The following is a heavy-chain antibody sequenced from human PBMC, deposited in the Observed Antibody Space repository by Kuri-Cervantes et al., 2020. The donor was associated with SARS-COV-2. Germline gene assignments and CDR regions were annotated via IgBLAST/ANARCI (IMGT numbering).Heavy chain of an antibody. V-gene: IGHV4-39*07. J-gene: IGHJ1*01. CDR2: IYYSGSA. Sequence: GSLRLSCTVSGGSISNGSFYWGWIRQPPGRGLEWIGNIYYSGSAYYYPSLESRATISVDTAKNHFSLKLNSVTAADTAVYYCARGGLELQPGYFRHWGEGTLVTVSS. CDR1: GGSISNGSFY. D-gene: IGHD1-7*01. CDR3: ARGGLELQPGYFRH.